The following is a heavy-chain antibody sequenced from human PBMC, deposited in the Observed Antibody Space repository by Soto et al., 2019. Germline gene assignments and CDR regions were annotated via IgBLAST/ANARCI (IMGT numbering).Heavy chain of an antibody. D-gene: IGHD2-2*01. CDR1: GFTFDDYA. Sequence: GGSLRLSCAASGFTFDDYAMHWVRQAPGKGLEWVSGISWNSGSIGYADSVKGRFTISRDNAKNSLYLQMNSLRAEDTALYYCAKSSCSSTSCNFDYWGQGTLVTVSS. CDR3: AKSSCSSTSCNFDY. V-gene: IGHV3-9*01. CDR2: ISWNSGSI. J-gene: IGHJ4*02.